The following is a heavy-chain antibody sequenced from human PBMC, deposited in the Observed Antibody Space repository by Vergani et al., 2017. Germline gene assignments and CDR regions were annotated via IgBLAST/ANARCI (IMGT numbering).Heavy chain of an antibody. J-gene: IGHJ4*02. CDR1: GGSISSHY. CDR2: IYYSGST. V-gene: IGHV4-59*11. D-gene: IGHD6-13*01. CDR3: AREVAAAGHFDY. Sequence: QVHLQESGPGLVKPSETLSLTCTVSGGSISSHYWSWIRQPPGKGLEWIGYIYYSGSTNYNPSLKSRVTISVDTSKNHFSLKLSSVTAADTAVYYCAREVAAAGHFDYWGQGTLVTVSS.